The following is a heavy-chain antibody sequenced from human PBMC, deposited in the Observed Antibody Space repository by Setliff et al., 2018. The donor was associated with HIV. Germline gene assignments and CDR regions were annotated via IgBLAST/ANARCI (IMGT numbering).Heavy chain of an antibody. V-gene: IGHV3-72*01. CDR1: GFTFSDHY. Sequence: GGSLRLSCAASGFTFSDHYMDWVRQAPGKGLEWVGRTTNKADSYNTNYAASVKGRFTIARDDSKKSLYLQMNSLKIEDTAVYYCTRDGVGATSTDYWGQGTLVTVSS. D-gene: IGHD1-26*01. CDR3: TRDGVGATSTDY. CDR2: TTNKADSYNT. J-gene: IGHJ4*02.